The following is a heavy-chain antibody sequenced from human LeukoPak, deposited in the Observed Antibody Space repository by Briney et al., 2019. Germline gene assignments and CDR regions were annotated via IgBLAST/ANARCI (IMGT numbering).Heavy chain of an antibody. CDR3: ARDLAMATIRPGAFDI. CDR2: ISRIGGST. V-gene: IGHV3-23*01. CDR1: GFIFSNYA. J-gene: IGHJ3*02. D-gene: IGHD5-24*01. Sequence: PGGSLRLSCAASGFIFSNYALAWVRQAPGKGLEWVSGISRIGGSTHYADSVKGRFTISRDNAKNSLYLQMNSLRAEDTAVYYCARDLAMATIRPGAFDIWGQGTMVTVSS.